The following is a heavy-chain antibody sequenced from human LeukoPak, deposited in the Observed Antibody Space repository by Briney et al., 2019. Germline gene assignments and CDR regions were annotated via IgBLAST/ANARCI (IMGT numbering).Heavy chain of an antibody. CDR2: ISYDGSNK. V-gene: IGHV3-30*18. CDR1: GFTFSSYG. CDR3: AKVLIAAAGPYYFDY. D-gene: IGHD6-13*01. Sequence: PGGSLRLSCAASGFTFSSYGMHWVRQAPGKGLEWVAVISYDGSNKYYADSVKGRFTISRDNSKNTLYLQMNSLRAEDTAVYYCAKVLIAAAGPYYFDYWGQGTLVTVSS. J-gene: IGHJ4*02.